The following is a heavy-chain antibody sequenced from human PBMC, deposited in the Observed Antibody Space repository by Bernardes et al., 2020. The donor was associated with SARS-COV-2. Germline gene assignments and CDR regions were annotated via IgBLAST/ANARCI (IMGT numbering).Heavy chain of an antibody. D-gene: IGHD1-26*01. CDR1: GFTFSSYA. Sequence: GGSLRLSCSASGFTFSSYAMHWVRQAPGKGLEYVSAISSNGGSTYYADSVKGRFTISRDNSKNTLYLQMSSLRAEDTAVYYCVKDFDVDRSGSWTFDYWGQGTLVTVSS. CDR3: VKDFDVDRSGSWTFDY. V-gene: IGHV3-64D*06. CDR2: ISSNGGST. J-gene: IGHJ4*02.